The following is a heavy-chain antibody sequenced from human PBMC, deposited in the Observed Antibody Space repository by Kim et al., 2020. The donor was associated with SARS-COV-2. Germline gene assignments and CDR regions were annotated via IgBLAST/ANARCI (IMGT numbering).Heavy chain of an antibody. CDR1: GGSISSSSYY. CDR2: IYYSGST. CDR3: ARDNGVGATTIDY. V-gene: IGHV4-39*07. D-gene: IGHD1-26*01. J-gene: IGHJ4*02. Sequence: SETLSLTCTVSGGSISSSSYYWGWIRQPPGKGLEWIGSIYYSGSTYYNPSLKSRVTISVDTSKNQFSLKLSSVTAADTAVYYCARDNGVGATTIDYWGQGTLVTVSS.